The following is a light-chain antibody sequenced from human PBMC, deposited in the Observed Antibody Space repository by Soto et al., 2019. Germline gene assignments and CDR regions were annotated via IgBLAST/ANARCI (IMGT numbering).Light chain of an antibody. CDR1: NIGSKS. J-gene: IGLJ1*01. CDR2: YDS. Sequence: SYELTQPPSVSVAPGKTARITCGGNNIGSKSVHWYQQKPGQAPVLVIYYDSDRPSGIPERFSGSNSGNTATLTISRVEAGDEADCYCQVWDSSSDSYVFGTGTKVTVL. CDR3: QVWDSSSDSYV. V-gene: IGLV3-21*04.